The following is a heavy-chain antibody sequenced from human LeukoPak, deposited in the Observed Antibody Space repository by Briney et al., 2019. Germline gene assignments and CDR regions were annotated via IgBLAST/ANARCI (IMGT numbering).Heavy chain of an antibody. CDR2: ISGSGGST. J-gene: IGHJ6*02. CDR1: GFTFSSYA. V-gene: IGHV3-23*01. D-gene: IGHD1-7*01. Sequence: PGGSLRLSCAASGFTFSSYAMSWVRQAPGKGLEWVSAISGSGGSTYYADSVKGRFTISRDNSKNTLYLQMNCLRAEDTAVYYCAKDRGKGTTSLRSGMDVWGQGTTVTVSS. CDR3: AKDRGKGTTSLRSGMDV.